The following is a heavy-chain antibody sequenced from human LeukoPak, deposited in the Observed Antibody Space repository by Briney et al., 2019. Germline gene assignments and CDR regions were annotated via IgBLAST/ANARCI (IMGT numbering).Heavy chain of an antibody. CDR3: ARDSSAVVPAGSYMDV. J-gene: IGHJ6*03. D-gene: IGHD2-2*01. Sequence: PGGSLRLSCAASGFTFSSYAMHWVRQAPGKGLEWVAVISYDGSNKYYADSVKGRLTISRDNSKNTLYLQMNSLRAEDTAVYYCARDSSAVVPAGSYMDVWGKGTTVTVSS. CDR1: GFTFSSYA. V-gene: IGHV3-30-3*01. CDR2: ISYDGSNK.